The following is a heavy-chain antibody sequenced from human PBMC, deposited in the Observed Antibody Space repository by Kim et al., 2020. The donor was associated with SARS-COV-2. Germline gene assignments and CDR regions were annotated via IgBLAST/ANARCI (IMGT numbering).Heavy chain of an antibody. D-gene: IGHD3-3*01. CDR2: ISGSGGST. J-gene: IGHJ4*02. CDR3: ATVWIQYYDFWSGCYMGLFDY. Sequence: GGSLRLSCAASGFPFSSYAMSWVRQAPGKGLEWVSAISGSGGSTYYADSVKGRFTIFRDNSKNTLYLQMNSLRAEDTAVYYRATVWIQYYDFWSGCYMGLFDYWGQGTLLTVSS. CDR1: GFPFSSYA. V-gene: IGHV3-23*01.